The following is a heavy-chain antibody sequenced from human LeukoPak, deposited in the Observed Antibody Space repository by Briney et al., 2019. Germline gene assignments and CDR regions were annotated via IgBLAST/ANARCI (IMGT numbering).Heavy chain of an antibody. D-gene: IGHD3-22*01. V-gene: IGHV3-48*02. CDR2: ISSSSSTI. J-gene: IGHJ4*02. Sequence: PGGSLRLSCAASGFTFSSYSMNWVRQAPGKGLEWASYISSSSSTIYYADSVKGRFTISRDNAENSLYLQMNSLRDEDTAVYYCARSFYDSSGYYLPYWGQGTLVTVSS. CDR3: ARSFYDSSGYYLPY. CDR1: GFTFSSYS.